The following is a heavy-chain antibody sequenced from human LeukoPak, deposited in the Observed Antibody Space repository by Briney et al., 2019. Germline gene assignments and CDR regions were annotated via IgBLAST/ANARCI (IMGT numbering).Heavy chain of an antibody. CDR3: ARVDCSSTSCYEFDY. CDR2: IRSSGNTI. Sequence: GGSLRLSCAASGFTFSDYYMSWIRQAPGKGLEWVSYIRSSGNTIYYADSVKGRFTISRDNAENSLYLQMNSLRAEDTAVYYCARVDCSSTSCYEFDYWGQGTLVTVSS. CDR1: GFTFSDYY. D-gene: IGHD2-2*01. V-gene: IGHV3-11*04. J-gene: IGHJ4*02.